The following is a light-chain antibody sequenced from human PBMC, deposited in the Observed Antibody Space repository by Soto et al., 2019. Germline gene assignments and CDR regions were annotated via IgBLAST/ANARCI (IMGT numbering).Light chain of an antibody. CDR1: QSVSSSY. J-gene: IGKJ2*01. CDR2: AAS. CDR3: QRYGSSPLT. Sequence: DIVLTQSPGTLSLSPGERATLSCRASQSVSSSYLAWYQQKPGQAPRLLIYAASSRATGIPDRFSGSGSGTDFTLTISRLEPEDFAVYYCQRYGSSPLTFGQGTKLEIK. V-gene: IGKV3-20*01.